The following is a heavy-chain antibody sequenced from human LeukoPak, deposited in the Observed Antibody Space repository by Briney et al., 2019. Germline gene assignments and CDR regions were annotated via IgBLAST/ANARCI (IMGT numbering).Heavy chain of an antibody. D-gene: IGHD3-10*01. CDR2: T. CDR1: GYSFTATG. V-gene: IGHV5-51*01. Sequence: GESLKISCKGSGYSFTATGSAGCARCPGKAWSGWGYTRYSPSFQGQVTISADKSISTAYLQWSSLKASDTAMYYCARLFTMVRGVIDYWGQGTLVTVSS. CDR3: ARLFTMVRGVIDY. J-gene: IGHJ4*02.